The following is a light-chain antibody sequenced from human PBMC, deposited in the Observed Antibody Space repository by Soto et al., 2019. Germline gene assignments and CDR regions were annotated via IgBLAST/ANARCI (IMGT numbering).Light chain of an antibody. CDR1: SGNSSYA. J-gene: IGLJ3*02. CDR2: VNSDGSH. V-gene: IGLV4-69*01. Sequence: QPVLTQSPSASASLGASVKLTCTLSSGNSSYAIAWHQQQPEKGPRYLMKVNSDGSHSKGDGIPDRFSGSSSGAERYLTISSLQSEDEADYYCQTWGTGPWVFGGGTKVTVL. CDR3: QTWGTGPWV.